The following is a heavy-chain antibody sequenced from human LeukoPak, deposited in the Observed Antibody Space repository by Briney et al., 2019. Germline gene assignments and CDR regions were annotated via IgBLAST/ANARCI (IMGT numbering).Heavy chain of an antibody. Sequence: SETLSLTCTVSGGSISSYYWSWIRQPPGKGLEWIGYIYYSGSTNYNPSLKSRVTISVDTSKNQFSLKLSSVTAADTAVYYCARVAGISSSWYVSQDAFDIWGQGTMVTVSS. V-gene: IGHV4-59*01. D-gene: IGHD6-13*01. J-gene: IGHJ3*02. CDR2: IYYSGST. CDR1: GGSISSYY. CDR3: ARVAGISSSWYVSQDAFDI.